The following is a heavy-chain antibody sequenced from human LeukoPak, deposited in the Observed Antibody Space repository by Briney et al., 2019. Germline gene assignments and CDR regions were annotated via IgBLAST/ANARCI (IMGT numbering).Heavy chain of an antibody. CDR1: NGSIITSSYY. V-gene: IGHV4-39*01. D-gene: IGHD3-22*01. Sequence: SETLSLTCTVSNGSIITSSYYWAWIRQPPGKGLEWIGSIYYRGRTYYNPSLKIRVTISADTSKNQFSLNLSSVTASDTAVYYCARQKILDDNYDISGYYVDQWGQGSLVTVSS. CDR3: ARQKILDDNYDISGYYVDQ. CDR2: IYYRGRT. J-gene: IGHJ4*02.